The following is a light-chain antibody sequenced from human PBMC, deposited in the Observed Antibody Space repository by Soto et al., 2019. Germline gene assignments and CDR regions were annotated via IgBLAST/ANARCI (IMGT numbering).Light chain of an antibody. V-gene: IGLV1-47*01. CDR2: RNN. Sequence: QSVLTQPPSASGTPGQRGTLSCSGSSSNIGSNYVYWYQQLPGTAPKLLIYRNNQRPSGVPDRFSGSKSGTSASLAISGLRSEDEADYYCAALDDSLREVFGGGTELIVL. CDR1: SSNIGSNY. CDR3: AALDDSLREV. J-gene: IGLJ2*01.